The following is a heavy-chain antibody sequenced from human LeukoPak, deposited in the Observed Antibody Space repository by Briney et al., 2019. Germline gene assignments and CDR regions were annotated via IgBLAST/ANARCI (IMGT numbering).Heavy chain of an antibody. CDR1: SGSISSSSYH. CDR2: IYYTGST. Sequence: SETLSLTCTVSSGSISSSSYHWAWIRQPPGKGLEWIGTIYYTGSTYYNPSLKSRVTISIDTSKNQFSLKLSSVTAADTAVYYCARRHGYSYGSQFDYWGQGTLVTVSS. D-gene: IGHD5-18*01. CDR3: ARRHGYSYGSQFDY. J-gene: IGHJ4*02. V-gene: IGHV4-39*01.